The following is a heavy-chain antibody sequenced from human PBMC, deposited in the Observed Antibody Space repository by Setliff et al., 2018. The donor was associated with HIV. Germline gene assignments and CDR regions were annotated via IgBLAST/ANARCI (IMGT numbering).Heavy chain of an antibody. CDR3: ARGYDVLLWIGSQYGRGNLDS. J-gene: IGHJ4*02. Sequence: GASVKVSCKASGYILTSHYMHWVRQAPGQGLEWMGIINPSVGSTSYAQKFQGRVTMTRDTSTSTVYMELSSLRSEDTAVYYCARGYDVLLWIGSQYGRGNLDSWGQGTPVTVTS. CDR1: GYILTSHY. V-gene: IGHV1-46*01. D-gene: IGHD3-10*01. CDR2: INPSVGST.